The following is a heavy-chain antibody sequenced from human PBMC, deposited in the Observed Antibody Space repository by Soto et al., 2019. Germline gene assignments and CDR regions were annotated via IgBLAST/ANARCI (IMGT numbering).Heavy chain of an antibody. D-gene: IGHD3-22*01. CDR2: ISYDGSNK. J-gene: IGHJ4*02. CDR3: ARAPTRYYYDSSGYLGGLGY. Sequence: QVQLVESGAGVVQPGRSLRLSCAASGFTFSSYAMHWVRQAPGKGLEWVAVISYDGSNKYYADSVKGRFTISRDNSKNTLYLQMNSLRAEDTAVYYCARAPTRYYYDSSGYLGGLGYWGQGTLVTVSS. V-gene: IGHV3-30-3*01. CDR1: GFTFSSYA.